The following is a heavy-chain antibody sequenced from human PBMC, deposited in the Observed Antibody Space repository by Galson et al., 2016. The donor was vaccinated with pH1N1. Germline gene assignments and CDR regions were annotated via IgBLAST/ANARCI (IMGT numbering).Heavy chain of an antibody. D-gene: IGHD2/OR15-2a*01. V-gene: IGHV3-30*14. CDR1: GFTLDNHA. Sequence: SLRLSCAASGFTLDNHAMHWVRQAPGKGLEWVAVISYDGRQKKYEDYAKGRFTISRDNSKNTVSLQLNSLRSDDTAIYYCARDPKWTTWVGPFDYWGQGTLVTAAS. J-gene: IGHJ4*02. CDR3: ARDPKWTTWVGPFDY. CDR2: ISYDGRQK.